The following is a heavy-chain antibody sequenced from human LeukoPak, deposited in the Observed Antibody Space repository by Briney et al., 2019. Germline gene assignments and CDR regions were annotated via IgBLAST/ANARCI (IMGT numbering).Heavy chain of an antibody. J-gene: IGHJ4*02. CDR2: IYYSGST. CDR3: ARDSSVAGTSVGFDY. Sequence: SETLSLTCTVSGGSISSYYWSWIRQPPGKGLEWIGYIYYSGSTNYNPSLKSRVTISVDTSKNQFSLKLSSVTAADAAVYYCARDSSVAGTSVGFDYWGQGTLVTVSS. CDR1: GGSISSYY. V-gene: IGHV4-59*01. D-gene: IGHD6-19*01.